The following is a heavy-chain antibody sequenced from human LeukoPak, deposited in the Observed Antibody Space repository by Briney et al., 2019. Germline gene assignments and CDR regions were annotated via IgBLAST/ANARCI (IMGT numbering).Heavy chain of an antibody. CDR2: IYYSGST. V-gene: IGHV4-59*08. D-gene: IGHD6-19*01. J-gene: IGHJ4*02. Sequence: PSETLSLTCTVSGGSISSYYWSWIRQPPGKGLEWIGYIYYSGSTNYNPSLKSRVTIPVDTSKNQFSLKLSSVTAADTAVYYCVAVAGTVDYWGQGTLVTVSS. CDR1: GGSISSYY. CDR3: VAVAGTVDY.